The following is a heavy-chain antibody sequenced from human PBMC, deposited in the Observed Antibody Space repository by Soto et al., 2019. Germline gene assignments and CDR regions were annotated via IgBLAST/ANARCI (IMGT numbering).Heavy chain of an antibody. V-gene: IGHV1-69*12. CDR1: GGTFSSYA. J-gene: IGHJ6*02. CDR2: IIPIFGTA. CDR3: ASGEYSSSLGVFDSYALDV. Sequence: QVQLVQSGAEVKKPGSSVKVSCKASGGTFSSYAISWVRQAPGQGLEWMGGIIPIFGTANYAQKFQGRVTITAEESTSTAYMELSSLRSEDTAVYYCASGEYSSSLGVFDSYALDVWGQGPTVTFS. D-gene: IGHD6-6*01.